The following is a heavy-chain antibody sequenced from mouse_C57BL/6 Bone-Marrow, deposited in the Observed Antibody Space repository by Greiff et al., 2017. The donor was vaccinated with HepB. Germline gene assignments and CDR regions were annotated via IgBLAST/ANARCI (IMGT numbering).Heavy chain of an antibody. CDR1: GYTFTDYN. Sequence: EVQLQQSGPELVKPGASVKIPCKASGYTFTDYNMDWVKQSHGKSLEWIGDINPNNGGTIYNQKFKGKATLTVDKSSSTAYMELRSLTSEDTAVYYCARRGLTTVVATGFDYWGQGTTLTVSS. CDR2: INPNNGGT. CDR3: ARRGLTTVVATGFDY. V-gene: IGHV1-18*01. J-gene: IGHJ2*01. D-gene: IGHD1-1*01.